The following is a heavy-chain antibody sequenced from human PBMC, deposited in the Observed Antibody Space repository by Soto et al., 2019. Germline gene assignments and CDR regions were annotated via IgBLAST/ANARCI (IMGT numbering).Heavy chain of an antibody. D-gene: IGHD3-10*01. CDR3: TRIVRGSSY. CDR2: IRSKANSYAT. J-gene: IGHJ4*02. V-gene: IGHV3-73*01. Sequence: GGSLRLSCAASGFTFSGSAMHWVRQASGKGLEWVGRIRSKANSYATAYAASVKGRFTISRDDSKDTAYLQMNSLKTEDTAVYYCTRIVRGSSYWGQGTLVTVSS. CDR1: GFTFSGSA.